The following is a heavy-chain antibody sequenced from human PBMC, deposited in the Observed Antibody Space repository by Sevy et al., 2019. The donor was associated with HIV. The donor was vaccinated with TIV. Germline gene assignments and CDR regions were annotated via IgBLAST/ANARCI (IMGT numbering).Heavy chain of an antibody. J-gene: IGHJ4*02. CDR1: GFSLSTSGVG. CDR2: IYWDDDK. V-gene: IGHV2-5*02. D-gene: IGHD6-19*01. CDR3: ANRNPIAVAGTGRGYFDY. Sequence: SGPTLVNPTQTLTLTCTFSGFSLSTSGVGVGWIRQPPGKALEWLALIYWDDDKRYSPSLKSRLTITKDTSKNQVVLTMTNMDPVDTATYYCANRNPIAVAGTGRGYFDYWGQGTLVTVSS.